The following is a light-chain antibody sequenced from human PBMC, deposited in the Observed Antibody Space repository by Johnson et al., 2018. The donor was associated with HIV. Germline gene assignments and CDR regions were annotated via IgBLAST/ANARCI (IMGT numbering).Light chain of an antibody. CDR3: GTWDNSLTAYV. CDR1: TSKIENNY. J-gene: IGLJ1*01. V-gene: IGLV1-51*01. Sequence: QSVLTQPPSVSAAPGQKVTISCSGNTSKIENNYVSWYQQFPERAPKLLIYDNTKRPSGIPDRFSGSKSDASATLAITGLQTGDEADYYCGTWDNSLTAYVFWTGTKVTV. CDR2: DNT.